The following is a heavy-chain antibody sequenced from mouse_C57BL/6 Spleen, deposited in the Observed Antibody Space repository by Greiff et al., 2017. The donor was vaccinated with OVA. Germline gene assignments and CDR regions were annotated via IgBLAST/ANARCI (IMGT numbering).Heavy chain of an antibody. D-gene: IGHD2-4*01. Sequence: QVQLQQSGAELVRPGASVKLSCKASGYTFTDYYINWVKQRPGQGLEWIARIYPGSGNTYYNEKFKGKATLTAEKSSSTAYMQLSSLTSEDSAVYFCARSDDYAGAMDYWGQGTSVTVSS. CDR2: IYPGSGNT. CDR1: GYTFTDYY. J-gene: IGHJ4*01. CDR3: ARSDDYAGAMDY. V-gene: IGHV1-76*01.